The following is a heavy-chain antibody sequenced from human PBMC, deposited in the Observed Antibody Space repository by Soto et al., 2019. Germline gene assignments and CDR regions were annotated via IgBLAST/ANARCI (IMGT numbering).Heavy chain of an antibody. CDR3: ARRITAPVTAMGY. V-gene: IGHV3-30-3*01. D-gene: IGHD2-21*02. CDR1: GVTFSDYA. CDR2: ISDDGINN. Sequence: QVQLVESGGGVVQPGRSLRLSCSASGVTFSDYALHWVRQAPGKGLGWVAVISDDGINNYIADSGKGRFIISRDNSKNTVFLQMSSLGLEDTAIYYCARRITAPVTAMGYWGQGTLVTVSS. J-gene: IGHJ4*02.